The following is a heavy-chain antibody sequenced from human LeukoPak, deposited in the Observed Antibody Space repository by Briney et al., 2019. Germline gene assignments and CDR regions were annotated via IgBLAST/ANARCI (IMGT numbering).Heavy chain of an antibody. D-gene: IGHD2-2*01. V-gene: IGHV3-11*01. Sequence: GGSLRLSCAASGFTFSDYYMNWIRQAPGKGLEWVSYISNSSTTIYYADSVRGRFTLSRDNAKNSLYLQMNSLRADDTAVYYCAREPRYCSSTSCPGASLDYWGQGTLVTVSS. CDR2: ISNSSTTI. J-gene: IGHJ4*02. CDR3: AREPRYCSSTSCPGASLDY. CDR1: GFTFSDYY.